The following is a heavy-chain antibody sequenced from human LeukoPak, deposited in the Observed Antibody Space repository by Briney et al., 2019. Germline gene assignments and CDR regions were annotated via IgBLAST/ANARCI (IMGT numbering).Heavy chain of an antibody. J-gene: IGHJ4*02. CDR2: INPSGGST. Sequence: ASVKVSCKASGYTFTSYYMHWVRQAPGQGLEWMGIINPSGGSTSYAQKFQGRVTVTRDTSTSTAYMELSSLRSEDTAVYYCARRHDYYDSSGYLQPWGQGTLVTVSS. D-gene: IGHD3-22*01. CDR3: ARRHDYYDSSGYLQP. CDR1: GYTFTSYY. V-gene: IGHV1-46*01.